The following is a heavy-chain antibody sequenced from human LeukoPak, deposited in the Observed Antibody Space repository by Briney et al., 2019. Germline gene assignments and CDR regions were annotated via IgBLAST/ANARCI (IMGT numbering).Heavy chain of an antibody. CDR2: IKQDGSEK. CDR1: GFTFSSYW. V-gene: IGHV3-7*01. D-gene: IGHD5-18*01. J-gene: IGHJ4*02. Sequence: GGSLRLSCATSGFTFSSYWMSWVRQAPGKGLEWVANIKQDGSEKYYVDSVKGRFTISRENAKNSLYLQMNSLRAEDTAMYYCATTGYSYGYDIDYWGQGTLVTVSS. CDR3: ATTGYSYGYDIDY.